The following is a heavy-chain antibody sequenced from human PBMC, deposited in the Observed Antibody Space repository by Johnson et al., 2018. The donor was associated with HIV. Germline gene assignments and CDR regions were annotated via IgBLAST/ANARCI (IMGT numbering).Heavy chain of an antibody. CDR3: AKANYYVYAFDI. Sequence: VQLVESGGGLVKPGVSLRLSCAASGFSFSNAWMSWVRQAPGKGLEWVAFIRYDGKNKYFGDSVKGRFTISRDNSKNTLYLHMNSLRVEDTAVYYCAKANYYVYAFDIWGPGTMVTVSS. CDR1: GFSFSNAW. V-gene: IGHV3-30*02. J-gene: IGHJ3*02. D-gene: IGHD3-22*01. CDR2: IRYDGKNK.